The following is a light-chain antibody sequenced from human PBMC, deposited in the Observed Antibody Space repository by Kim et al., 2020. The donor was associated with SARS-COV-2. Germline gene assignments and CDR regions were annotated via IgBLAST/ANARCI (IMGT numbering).Light chain of an antibody. V-gene: IGKV3-15*01. J-gene: IGKJ1*01. CDR3: QQYNNWPQT. Sequence: VFPGERATLSCRASQSVSSSLAWYQQKPGQAPRLLIYGASTRATGIPARFSGSGSATEFTLTISSLQSEDFAVYYCQQYNNWPQTFGQGTKVDIK. CDR2: GAS. CDR1: QSVSSS.